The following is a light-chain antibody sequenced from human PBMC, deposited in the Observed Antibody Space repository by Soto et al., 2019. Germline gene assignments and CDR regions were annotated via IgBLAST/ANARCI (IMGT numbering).Light chain of an antibody. Sequence: EIVLTRSPATLSLSPWERATLSCRASQSVSSYLGWYQQKPGQAPRLLIYDASNRATGIPARFSASGSGTDFTLTISSLQSEDFAVYYCQQYNNWPITFGQGTRLEIK. V-gene: IGKV3-11*01. J-gene: IGKJ5*01. CDR1: QSVSSY. CDR2: DAS. CDR3: QQYNNWPIT.